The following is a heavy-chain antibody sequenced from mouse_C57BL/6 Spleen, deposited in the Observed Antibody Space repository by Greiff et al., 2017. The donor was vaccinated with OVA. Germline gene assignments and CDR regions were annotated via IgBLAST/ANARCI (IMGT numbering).Heavy chain of an antibody. V-gene: IGHV2-9-1*01. CDR2: IWTGGGT. J-gene: IGHJ1*03. CDR1: GFSLTSYA. Sequence: VMLVESGPGLVAPSQSLSITCTVSGFSLTSYAISWVRQPPGKGLEWLGVIWTGGGTNYNSAFKYRLSISKDNSKSQVFLKMNSLQTDDTARYYCARKGIYYYGSSYSYWYFDVWGTGTTVTVSS. CDR3: ARKGIYYYGSSYSYWYFDV. D-gene: IGHD1-1*01.